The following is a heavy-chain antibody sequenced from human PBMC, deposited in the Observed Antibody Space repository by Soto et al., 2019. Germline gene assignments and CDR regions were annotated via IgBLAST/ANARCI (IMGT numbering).Heavy chain of an antibody. D-gene: IGHD2-15*01. J-gene: IGHJ5*02. CDR2: IYHSGST. Sequence: QLQLQESGSGLVKPSQTLSLTCAVSGGSISSGGYSWSWIRQPPGKGLEWIGYIYHSGSTYYNPSLRSRVTISVDRSKNQFSLKLSSVTAADTAVYYCARVGYCRGGRCYQPFAPWGQGILVTVSS. V-gene: IGHV4-30-2*01. CDR3: ARVGYCRGGRCYQPFAP. CDR1: GGSISSGGYS.